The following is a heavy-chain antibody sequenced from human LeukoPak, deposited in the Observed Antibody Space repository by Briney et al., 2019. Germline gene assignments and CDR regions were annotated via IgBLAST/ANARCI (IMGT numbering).Heavy chain of an antibody. CDR3: ARDMLDSGGW. CDR2: ISTSSSHI. V-gene: IGHV3-21*01. J-gene: IGHJ4*02. D-gene: IGHD3-22*01. CDR1: GFTFSSYS. Sequence: MTGGSLRLSCAASGFTFSSYSMNWVRQAPGKGLEWISSISTSSSHIYYADSVKGRFTISRDNAKNSLYLQMNSLRAEDTAVYYCARDMLDSGGWWGQGTLVTVSS.